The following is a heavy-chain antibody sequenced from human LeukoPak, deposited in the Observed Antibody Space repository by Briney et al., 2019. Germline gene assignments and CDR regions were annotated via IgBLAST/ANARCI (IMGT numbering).Heavy chain of an antibody. V-gene: IGHV4-34*01. CDR2: INHSGST. D-gene: IGHD7-27*01. Sequence: SETLSLTCAVYGGSFSGYYWSWIRQPPGKGLEWIGEINHSGSTNYNPSLKSRVTISVDTSKNQFSLKLSSVTAADTAVYYCARDDPITGDIGYWGQGTLVTVSS. CDR3: ARDDPITGDIGY. J-gene: IGHJ4*02. CDR1: GGSFSGYY.